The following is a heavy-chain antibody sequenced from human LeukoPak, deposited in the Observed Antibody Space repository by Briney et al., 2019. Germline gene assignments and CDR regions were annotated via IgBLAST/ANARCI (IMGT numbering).Heavy chain of an antibody. CDR2: IKSKSDGGTT. V-gene: IGHV3-15*01. D-gene: IGHD2-21*01. CDR3: TPEVGIEWFDP. Sequence: GGSLRLSCAASGFTLSNAWMTWVRQAPGRGLEWVGRIKSKSDGGTTDYAAPVKGRFIVSRDDSKNTLDLQMNGLKTEDTAVYYCTPEVGIEWFDPWGQGTLVTVSS. J-gene: IGHJ5*02. CDR1: GFTLSNAW.